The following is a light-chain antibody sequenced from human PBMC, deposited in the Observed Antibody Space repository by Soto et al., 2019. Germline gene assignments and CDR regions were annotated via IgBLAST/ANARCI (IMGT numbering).Light chain of an antibody. CDR2: SAS. V-gene: IGKV1-39*01. Sequence: DIQMTQSPSSLSASVGDRVTITCRASRSISRNLNWYQYKPGKAPKLLIYSASSFQSGVPSRFSGGGSWTDFTLTINSLQPEDFATYYCQQSYSTPWTFGQGTKVDIK. CDR3: QQSYSTPWT. CDR1: RSISRN. J-gene: IGKJ1*01.